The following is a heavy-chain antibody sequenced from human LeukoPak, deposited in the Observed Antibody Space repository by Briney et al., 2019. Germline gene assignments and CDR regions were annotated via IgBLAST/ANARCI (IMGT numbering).Heavy chain of an antibody. CDR2: ISAYNGNT. CDR1: GYTFTSYG. V-gene: IGHV1-18*01. J-gene: IGHJ4*02. Sequence: GASVKVSCKASGYTFTSYGISWVRQAPGQGLEWMGWISAYNGNTNYAQKLQGRVTMTTDTSTSTAYMELRSLRSDDTAVYYCARTYCSSTSCHRLDVFDYWGQGTLVTVSS. CDR3: ARTYCSSTSCHRLDVFDY. D-gene: IGHD2-2*02.